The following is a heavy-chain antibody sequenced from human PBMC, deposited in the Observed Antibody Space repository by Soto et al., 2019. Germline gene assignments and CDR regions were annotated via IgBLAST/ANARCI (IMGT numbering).Heavy chain of an antibody. V-gene: IGHV3-30*18. Sequence: GGSLRLSCAASGFTFSSYGMHWVRQAPGNGLEWVAVISYDGSNKYYADSVKGRFTISRDNSKNTLYLQMNSLRAEDTAVYYCAKGFEVVPAAMQVKGGRDYYYYMDVWGKGTTVTVSS. CDR3: AKGFEVVPAAMQVKGGRDYYYYMDV. J-gene: IGHJ6*03. CDR1: GFTFSSYG. D-gene: IGHD2-2*01. CDR2: ISYDGSNK.